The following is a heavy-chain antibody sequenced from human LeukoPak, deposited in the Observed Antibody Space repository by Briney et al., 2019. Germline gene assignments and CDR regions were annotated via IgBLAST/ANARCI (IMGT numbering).Heavy chain of an antibody. CDR3: ARDPVFSDSSGYYFGY. Sequence: GGSLRLSCAASGFTFSNYNMNWVRQAPGKGLECLAYISGSGSGIYYADSVKGRFTLSRDNAKNSLYLQMNSLRAEDTAVYYCARDPVFSDSSGYYFGYWGQGTLVTVSS. CDR2: ISGSGSGI. V-gene: IGHV3-48*01. CDR1: GFTFSNYN. D-gene: IGHD3-22*01. J-gene: IGHJ4*02.